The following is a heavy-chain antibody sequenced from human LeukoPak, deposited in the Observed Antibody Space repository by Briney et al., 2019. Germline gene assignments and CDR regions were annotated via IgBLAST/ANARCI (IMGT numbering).Heavy chain of an antibody. D-gene: IGHD5/OR15-5a*01. CDR2: IYSGGST. Sequence: GGSLRLSCAASGFTVSSNYMSWVRQAPGKGLEWVSVIYSGGSTYYADSVKGRFTISRDNSKNTLYLQMNSLRAEDTAVYYCARDSVASLGAFDIWGQGTMVTVSS. CDR1: GFTVSSNY. V-gene: IGHV3-66*01. J-gene: IGHJ3*02. CDR3: ARDSVASLGAFDI.